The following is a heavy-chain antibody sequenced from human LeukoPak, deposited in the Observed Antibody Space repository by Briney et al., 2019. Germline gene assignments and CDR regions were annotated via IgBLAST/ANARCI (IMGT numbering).Heavy chain of an antibody. Sequence: RGALRLSCAASRVTFSSFGMSWGPHAPGEGRGWGSGICGSGGSTNYADSVKGRFTISRDNSKNPLYLQMNSLRAEDTAVYYCAKPDPQWLVRGGCLEYWGQGTLVTVSS. CDR2: ICGSGGST. CDR3: AKPDPQWLVRGGCLEY. CDR1: RVTFSSFG. D-gene: IGHD6-19*01. V-gene: IGHV3-23*01. J-gene: IGHJ4*02.